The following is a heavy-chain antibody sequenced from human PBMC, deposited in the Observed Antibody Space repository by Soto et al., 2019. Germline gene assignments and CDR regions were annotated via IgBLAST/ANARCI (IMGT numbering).Heavy chain of an antibody. CDR2: INSDGSST. J-gene: IGHJ5*02. CDR3: ARGNQWFDP. CDR1: GFSFSDSW. Sequence: EVQVVESGGGLVQPGESLRLSCAASGFSFSDSWMHWVRQAPGKGLMWVSRINSDGSSTNYADSVKGRFTISRDNSRNTLDLQMSSLRSEDTAVYYCARGNQWFDPWGQGTQVTVSS. V-gene: IGHV3-74*01.